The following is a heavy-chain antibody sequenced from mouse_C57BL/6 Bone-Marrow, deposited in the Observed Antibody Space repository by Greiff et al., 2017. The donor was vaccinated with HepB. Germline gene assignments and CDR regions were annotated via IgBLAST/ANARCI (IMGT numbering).Heavy chain of an antibody. CDR2: IDPNSGGT. V-gene: IGHV1-72*01. Sequence: VQVVESGAELVKPGASVKLSCKASGYTFTSYWMHWVKQRPGRGLEWIGRIDPNSGGTKYNEKFKSKATLTVDKPSSTAYMQLSSLTSEDSAVYYCARRYGSPNYYAMDYWGQGTSVTVSS. D-gene: IGHD1-1*01. CDR1: GYTFTSYW. CDR3: ARRYGSPNYYAMDY. J-gene: IGHJ4*01.